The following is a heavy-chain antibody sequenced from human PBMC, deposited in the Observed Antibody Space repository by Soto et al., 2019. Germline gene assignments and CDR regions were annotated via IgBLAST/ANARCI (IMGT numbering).Heavy chain of an antibody. CDR3: ARRGSFGAYYYGSGSYYRLNWFDP. V-gene: IGHV1-3*01. CDR2: INAGNGNT. Sequence: GASVKVSCKASGYTFTSYAIHWVRQAPGQRLEWMGWINAGNGNTKYSQKFQGRVTITRDTSASTAYMELSSLRSEDTAVYYCARRGSFGAYYYGSGSYYRLNWFDPWGQGTLVTVSS. CDR1: GYTFTSYA. J-gene: IGHJ5*02. D-gene: IGHD3-10*01.